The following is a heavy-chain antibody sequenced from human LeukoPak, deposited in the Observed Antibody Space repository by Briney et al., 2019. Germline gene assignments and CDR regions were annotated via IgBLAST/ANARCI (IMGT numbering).Heavy chain of an antibody. D-gene: IGHD2-2*01. J-gene: IGHJ6*03. CDR1: GFTFSSYG. CDR2: ISGSGDST. Sequence: GGSLRLSCAASGFTFSSYGMSWVRQAPGKGLEWVSAISGSGDSTHYADSVKGRFTISRDNSKNTLFLQMNSLRADDTAVYYCAKDEVVPGYYYTDVWGRGTTVTISS. V-gene: IGHV3-23*01. CDR3: AKDEVVPGYYYTDV.